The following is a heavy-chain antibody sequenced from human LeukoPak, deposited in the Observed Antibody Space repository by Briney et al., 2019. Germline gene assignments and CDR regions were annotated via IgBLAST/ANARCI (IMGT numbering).Heavy chain of an antibody. D-gene: IGHD6-19*01. J-gene: IGHJ6*02. CDR1: GYTFTSYG. CDR2: ISAYNGNT. Sequence: ASVKVSCMASGYTFTSYGISWVRQAPGQGLEWMGWISAYNGNTNYAQKLQGRVTMTTDTSTSTAYMELRSLRSDDTAVYYCARDLGQWLVYYYYGMDVWGQGTTVTVSS. CDR3: ARDLGQWLVYYYYGMDV. V-gene: IGHV1-18*01.